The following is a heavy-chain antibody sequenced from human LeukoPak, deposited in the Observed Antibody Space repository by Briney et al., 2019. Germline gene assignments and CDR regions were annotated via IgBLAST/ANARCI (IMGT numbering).Heavy chain of an antibody. CDR3: AREKKTEWTTGAFDM. J-gene: IGHJ3*02. CDR2: ITGGGNII. V-gene: IGHV3-23*01. Sequence: PGGSRRLSCAVSGFTFSSYAMSWVRQAPGKGLECVSIITGGGNIIYYAGSVKGRLTMSRDNAQNALYLEMNSLRAEDTAVYYCAREKKTEWTTGAFDMWGQGTMVIVSS. CDR1: GFTFSSYA. D-gene: IGHD3-3*01.